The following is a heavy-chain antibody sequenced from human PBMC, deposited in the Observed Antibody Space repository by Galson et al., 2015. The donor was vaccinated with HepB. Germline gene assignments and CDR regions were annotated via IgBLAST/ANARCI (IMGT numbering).Heavy chain of an antibody. V-gene: IGHV3-48*02. CDR3: ARVPHMDVRKWDQSPPGY. CDR2: ISSSSSTI. J-gene: IGHJ4*02. Sequence: SLRLSCAASGFTFSSYSMNWVRQAPGKGLEWVSYISSSSSTIYYADSVKGRFTISRDNAKNSLYLQMNSLRDEDTAVYYCARVPHMDVRKWDQSPPGYWGQGTLVTVSS. D-gene: IGHD1-26*01. CDR1: GFTFSSYS.